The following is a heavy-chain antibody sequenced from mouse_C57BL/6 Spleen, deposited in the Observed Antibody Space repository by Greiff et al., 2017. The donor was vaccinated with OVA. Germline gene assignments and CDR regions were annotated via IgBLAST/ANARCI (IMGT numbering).Heavy chain of an antibody. D-gene: IGHD2-3*01. CDR2: IHPNSGST. J-gene: IGHJ2*01. CDR3: ARSGDGDFDY. CDR1: GYTFTSYW. V-gene: IGHV1-64*01. Sequence: VQLQESGAELVKPGASVKLSCKASGYTFTSYWMHWVKQRPGQGLEWIGMIHPNSGSTNYNEKFKSKATLTVDKSSSAAYMQLSSLTSEDSAVYYCARSGDGDFDYWGQGTTLTVSS.